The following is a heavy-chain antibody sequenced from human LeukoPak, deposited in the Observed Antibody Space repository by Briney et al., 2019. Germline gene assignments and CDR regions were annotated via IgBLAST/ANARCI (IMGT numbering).Heavy chain of an antibody. J-gene: IGHJ4*02. Sequence: PGGSLRLSCAASGFTFSSYGMHWVRQAPGKGLEWVAVISYDGSNKYYADSVKGRFTISRDNSKNTLYLQMNSLRAEDTAVYYCARDGGWFGELYFDYWGQGTLVTVSS. V-gene: IGHV3-30*03. CDR3: ARDGGWFGELYFDY. CDR1: GFTFSSYG. D-gene: IGHD3-10*01. CDR2: ISYDGSNK.